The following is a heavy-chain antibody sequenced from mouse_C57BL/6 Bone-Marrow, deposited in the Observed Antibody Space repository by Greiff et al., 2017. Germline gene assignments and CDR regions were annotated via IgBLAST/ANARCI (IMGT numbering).Heavy chain of an antibody. J-gene: IGHJ2*01. D-gene: IGHD2-5*01. CDR3: ARSYYSNYVNFDY. CDR2: INPNNGGT. Sequence: VQLQQSGPELVKPGASVKISCKASGYTFTDYYMNWVKQSHGKSLEWIGDINPNNGGTSYNQKFKGKATLTVDKSSSTAYMELRSLTSEDSAVYYCARSYYSNYVNFDYWGQGTTLTVSS. V-gene: IGHV1-26*01. CDR1: GYTFTDYY.